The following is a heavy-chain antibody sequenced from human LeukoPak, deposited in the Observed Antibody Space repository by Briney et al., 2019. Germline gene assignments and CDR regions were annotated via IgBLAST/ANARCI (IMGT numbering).Heavy chain of an antibody. CDR3: ARGGYGGYVGY. CDR1: GFTFSSYG. V-gene: IGHV3-30*19. CDR2: ISYDGSNK. D-gene: IGHD1-26*01. Sequence: PGGSLRLSCAASGFTFSSYGMHWVRQAPGKGLEWVAVISYDGSNKYYADSVKGRFTISRDNSKNTLYLQMNSLRAEDTAVYYCARGGYGGYVGYWGQGTLVTVSS. J-gene: IGHJ4*02.